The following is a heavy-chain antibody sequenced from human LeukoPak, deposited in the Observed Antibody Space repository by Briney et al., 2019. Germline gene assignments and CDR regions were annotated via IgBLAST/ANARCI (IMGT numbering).Heavy chain of an antibody. Sequence: GESLRLSCAASGFTFSSYGMSWVRQAPGKGLEWVSAISGSGGSTYYADSVKGRFTISRDNSKNTVYLQMNSLRAEDTAVYYCAKDIGQTPNEDYWGQGTLVTVSS. CDR3: AKDIGQTPNEDY. CDR2: ISGSGGST. D-gene: IGHD1-1*01. V-gene: IGHV3-23*01. J-gene: IGHJ4*02. CDR1: GFTFSSYG.